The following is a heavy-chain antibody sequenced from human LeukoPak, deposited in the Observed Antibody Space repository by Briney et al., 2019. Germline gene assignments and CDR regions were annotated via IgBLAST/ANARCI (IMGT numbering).Heavy chain of an antibody. CDR1: GFTFGSYG. J-gene: IGHJ5*01. D-gene: IGHD3-10*01. Sequence: PGRSLRLSCAASGFTFGSYGMHWVRQAPGKGLEGVAVISYDGSNKYYADSVKGRFTISRDNSKNTLYLQMNSLSAEDTAVYYCAKDGIPYGSGSRAYNWFDSWGQGTLVTVSS. CDR3: AKDGIPYGSGSRAYNWFDS. V-gene: IGHV3-30*18. CDR2: ISYDGSNK.